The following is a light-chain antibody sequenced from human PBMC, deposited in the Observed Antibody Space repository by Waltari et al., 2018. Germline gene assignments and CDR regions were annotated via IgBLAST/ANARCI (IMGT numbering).Light chain of an antibody. CDR1: QIVGRS. V-gene: IGKV3-20*01. CDR2: GAS. J-gene: IGKJ1*01. CDR3: QHYLRLPVS. Sequence: EIVFTQPPGTLSLSPGERATFSCRASQIVGRSLAWYQQRPGQAPRLLMYGASSRAANIPDRFGGSGSGTDFSLTINRLEPEDFAVYYCQHYLRLPVSFGQGTKVEIK.